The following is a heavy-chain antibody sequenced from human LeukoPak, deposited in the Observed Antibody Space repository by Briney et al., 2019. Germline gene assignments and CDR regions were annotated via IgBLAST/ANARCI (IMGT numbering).Heavy chain of an antibody. CDR1: GGSFSDYY. V-gene: IGHV4-34*01. J-gene: IGHJ4*02. CDR2: INHSGST. Sequence: PSETLSLTCAVYGGSFSDYYWSWIRQPPGKGLEWIGEINHSGSTTYNPSLKSRVTISVDTSKNQFSLKLSSVTAADTAVYYCARRGVRGAKKIYIARSGWSSLDYWGQGTLVTVSS. D-gene: IGHD6-19*01. CDR3: ARRGVRGAKKIYIARSGWSSLDY.